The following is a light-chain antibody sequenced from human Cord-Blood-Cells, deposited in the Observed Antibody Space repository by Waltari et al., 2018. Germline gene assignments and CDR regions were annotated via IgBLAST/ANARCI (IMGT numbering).Light chain of an antibody. J-gene: IGKJ5*01. CDR1: QDISNY. CDR3: QQYDNLPIT. V-gene: IGKV1-33*01. CDR2: YAS. Sequence: DIQMTPSPSSLSASVGDRVTITCQASQDISNYLNWYQQKPGKAPKLLIYYASNLETGVPSRFSGSGSGTDFTFTISSLQPEDMATYYCQQYDNLPITFGQGTRLEIK.